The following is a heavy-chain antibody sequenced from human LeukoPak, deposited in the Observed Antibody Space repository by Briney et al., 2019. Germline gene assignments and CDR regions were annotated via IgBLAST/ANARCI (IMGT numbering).Heavy chain of an antibody. J-gene: IGHJ4*02. CDR2: INHSGST. V-gene: IGHV4-34*01. D-gene: IGHD3-22*01. CDR1: GGYIGSYY. Sequence: SETLSLTCAVSGGYIGSYYWSWIRQPPGKGLEWIGEINHSGSTNYNPSLKSRVTISVDTSKNQFSLKLSSVTAADTAVYYCATYGNYYDSSGYYRSFDYWGQGTLVTVSS. CDR3: ATYGNYYDSSGYYRSFDY.